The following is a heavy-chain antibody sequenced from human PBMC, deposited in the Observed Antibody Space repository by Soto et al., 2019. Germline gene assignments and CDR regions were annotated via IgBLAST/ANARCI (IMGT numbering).Heavy chain of an antibody. V-gene: IGHV3-30*18. Sequence: TGGPLSPPWAASDFTFSTFGIPWFRKAPGKGLEWVAVISYDGSNKYYADSVKGRFTISRDNSKNTLYLQMNSLRAEDTAVYYCAKVGSYGDYVNYWGQGTLVTVSS. D-gene: IGHD4-17*01. CDR3: AKVGSYGDYVNY. CDR2: ISYDGSNK. J-gene: IGHJ4*02. CDR1: DFTFSTFG.